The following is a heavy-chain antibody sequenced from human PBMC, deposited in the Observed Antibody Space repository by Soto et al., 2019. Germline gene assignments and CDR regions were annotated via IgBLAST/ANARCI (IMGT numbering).Heavy chain of an antibody. CDR3: ASWLKGPDIGNYYDGMDV. CDR1: GGAFSDYA. V-gene: IGHV1-69*13. J-gene: IGHJ6*02. D-gene: IGHD2-15*01. Sequence: SVKVSCKASGGAFSDYAFSWVRQAPGQGLEWLGGIMPIFRAPDYAQKFQGRVTITADEFTRTAYMEMNSLRSEDTAVYYCASWLKGPDIGNYYDGMDVWGQGTTVTVSS. CDR2: IMPIFRAP.